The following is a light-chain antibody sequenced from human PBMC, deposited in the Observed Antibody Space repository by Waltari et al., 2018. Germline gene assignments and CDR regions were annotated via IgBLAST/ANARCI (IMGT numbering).Light chain of an antibody. Sequence: DIQITQSPSSLSASVGDTVPITCRASQSISSWLDWYQQKPGKAPKLLIYKASSLQSGVPSRFSGSGSGTDFTLTISSLQPEDFATYYCLQYSSSPYSFGQGTKVEIK. CDR2: KAS. CDR1: QSISSW. CDR3: LQYSSSPYS. J-gene: IGKJ2*03. V-gene: IGKV1-12*01.